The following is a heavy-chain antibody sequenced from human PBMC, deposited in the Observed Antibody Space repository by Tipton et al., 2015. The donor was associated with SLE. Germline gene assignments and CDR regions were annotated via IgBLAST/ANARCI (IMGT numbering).Heavy chain of an antibody. J-gene: IGHJ6*02. D-gene: IGHD6-19*01. Sequence: TLSLTCAVYGGSFSDYSWTWIRQPPGKGLEWIGEISHSGYTNYSPSLKSRVTISVDTSKNQFSLKLSSVTAADTAEYYCVRGRGRSSGWGHYYYYGMDVWGQGTTVTVSS. CDR3: VRGRGRSSGWGHYYYYGMDV. V-gene: IGHV4-34*01. CDR2: ISHSGYT. CDR1: GGSFSDYS.